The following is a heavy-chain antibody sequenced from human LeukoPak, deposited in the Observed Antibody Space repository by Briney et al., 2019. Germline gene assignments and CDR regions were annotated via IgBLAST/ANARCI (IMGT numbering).Heavy chain of an antibody. V-gene: IGHV4-38-2*01. CDR1: GYSISGGYY. CDR3: ARGRSGYGGNSGIASFDY. D-gene: IGHD4-23*01. J-gene: IGHJ4*02. Sequence: SETLSLTCAVSGYSISGGYYWGWSRQPPGRGLEWIGSIYHTASTYYNPSLQSRVTMSVDTSKNQFSLKVNSVTAADTAVYYCARGRSGYGGNSGIASFDYWGQGTQVTVSS. CDR2: IYHTAST.